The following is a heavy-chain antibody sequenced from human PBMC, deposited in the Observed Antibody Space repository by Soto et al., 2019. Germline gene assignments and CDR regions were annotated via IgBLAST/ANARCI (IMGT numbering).Heavy chain of an antibody. CDR1: GGTFSRYT. Sequence: QVQLVQSGAEVKKPGSSVKFSCKASGGTFSRYTINWVRQAPGQGLEWMGRIIPIAAIANYTQKFQGRVTITVDKSSTTAYMELSSLRSDDTAVYYCARGSTIVRGAPSWFDPWGQGTLVTVSS. V-gene: IGHV1-69*02. CDR2: IIPIAAIA. D-gene: IGHD3-10*01. J-gene: IGHJ5*02. CDR3: ARGSTIVRGAPSWFDP.